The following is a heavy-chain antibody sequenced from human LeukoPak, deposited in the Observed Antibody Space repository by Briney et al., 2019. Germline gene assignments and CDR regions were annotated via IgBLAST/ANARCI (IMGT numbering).Heavy chain of an antibody. CDR3: ARDRIVGDGTFDY. D-gene: IGHD1-26*01. CDR1: GGSISSYY. J-gene: IGHJ4*02. Sequence: SETLSLTCTVSGGSISSYYWSWIRQPPGKGLEWIGYIYYSGSTNYNPFLKSRVTMSVDTSKNQFSLKLSSVTAADTALYYCARDRIVGDGTFDYWGQGTLVTVSS. V-gene: IGHV4-59*12. CDR2: IYYSGST.